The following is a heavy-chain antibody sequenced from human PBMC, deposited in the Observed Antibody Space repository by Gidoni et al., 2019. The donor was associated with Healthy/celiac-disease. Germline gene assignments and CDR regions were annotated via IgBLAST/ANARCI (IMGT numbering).Heavy chain of an antibody. V-gene: IGHV3-23*01. CDR1: GFTFSSYA. CDR3: AKPNVLLWFGELLYPNWFDP. CDR2: ISGSGGST. Sequence: EVQLLESGGGLVQPGGSLRLSCAASGFTFSSYAMSWVRQAPGKGLEWVSAISGSGGSTYYADSVKGRFTISRDNSKNTLYLQMNSLRAEDTAVYYCAKPNVLLWFGELLYPNWFDPWGQGTLVTVSS. J-gene: IGHJ5*02. D-gene: IGHD3-10*01.